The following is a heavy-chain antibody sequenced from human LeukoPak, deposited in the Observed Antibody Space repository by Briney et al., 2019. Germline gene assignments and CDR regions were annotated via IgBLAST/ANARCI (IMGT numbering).Heavy chain of an antibody. CDR2: IYTSGST. D-gene: IGHD6-13*01. V-gene: IGHV4-4*07. Sequence: SETLSLTCTVSGGSISSYYWSWIRQPAGKGLEWVGRIYTSGSTNYNPSLKSRATMSVDTSKNQFSLKLSSVTAADTAVYYCARVAYSSSSRYYYYMDVWGKGTTVTVSS. CDR1: GGSISSYY. CDR3: ARVAYSSSSRYYYYMDV. J-gene: IGHJ6*03.